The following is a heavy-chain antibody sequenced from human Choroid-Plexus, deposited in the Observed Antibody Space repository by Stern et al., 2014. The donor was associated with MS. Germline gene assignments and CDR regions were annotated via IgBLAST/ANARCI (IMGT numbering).Heavy chain of an antibody. V-gene: IGHV3-30*18. D-gene: IGHD2-15*01. J-gene: IGHJ4*02. Sequence: VQLVESGGGVAQPGRPLILSCAASGFTFSNFGMHWVRQAPGKGLEWVGLISYDGSDNYYADSVKGRFTIFRDNSKNTLYMHMNSLRAEDTAVYYCAKDRQWSTYFFDYWGQGSLVTVSS. CDR1: GFTFSNFG. CDR2: ISYDGSDN. CDR3: AKDRQWSTYFFDY.